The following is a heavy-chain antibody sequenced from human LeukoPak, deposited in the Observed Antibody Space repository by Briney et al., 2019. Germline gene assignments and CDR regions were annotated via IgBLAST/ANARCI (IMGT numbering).Heavy chain of an antibody. V-gene: IGHV4-4*09. CDR1: GGPISSYY. CDR2: IYTSGST. CDR3: ARRTDWFDP. Sequence: SETLSLTCTVSGGPISSYYWSWIRQPPGKGLEWIGYIYTSGSTNYNPSLKSRVTISVDTSKNQFSLKLSSVTAADTAVYYCARRTDWFDPWGQGTLVTVSS. J-gene: IGHJ5*02. D-gene: IGHD4-17*01.